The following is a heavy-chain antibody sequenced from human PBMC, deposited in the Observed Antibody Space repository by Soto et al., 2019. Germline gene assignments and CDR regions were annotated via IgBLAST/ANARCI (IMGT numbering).Heavy chain of an antibody. J-gene: IGHJ4*02. Sequence: DVQLVESGGGSAKPGESLRLSCAASGFIFRHSWMSWVRQAPGKGPEWIGRIKSKADGGTIDYAASVKDRFTVSRDDSRNMFYLQMNSLRTEDTAVYYCTTDPRDWGQGTLVTVSS. CDR2: IKSKADGGTI. CDR1: GFIFRHSW. V-gene: IGHV3-15*01. CDR3: TTDPRD.